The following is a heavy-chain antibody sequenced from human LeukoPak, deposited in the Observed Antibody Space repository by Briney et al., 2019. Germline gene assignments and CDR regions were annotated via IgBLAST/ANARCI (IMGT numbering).Heavy chain of an antibody. CDR2: IRFDVSNR. CDR3: ARRRVVPAAIRINWFDP. V-gene: IGHV3-33*08. CDR1: GFSFNSYD. J-gene: IGHJ5*02. D-gene: IGHD2-2*02. Sequence: GGSLRLSCAASGFSFNSYDMHWVRQAPGKGLEWVAVIRFDVSNRFYANSVKGRFTISRDNSKSVLYLQMDSLRAEDTAVYYCARRRVVPAAIRINWFDPWGQGTLVTVSS.